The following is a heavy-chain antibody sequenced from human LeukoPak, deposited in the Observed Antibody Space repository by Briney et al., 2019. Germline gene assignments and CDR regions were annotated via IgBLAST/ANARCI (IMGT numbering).Heavy chain of an antibody. D-gene: IGHD5-18*01. CDR1: GGSVSSGSYS. V-gene: IGHV4-39*01. J-gene: IGHJ4*02. Sequence: PSETLSLTCTVSGGSVSSGSYSWDWIRQPPGKGLEWIGSNQFRGRTYYNPSLKSRVTISVDTYKNQFSLKVISVTAADTAIYYCARQLRHGYRYGQFDYWGQGTLVAVSS. CDR2: NQFRGRT. CDR3: ARQLRHGYRYGQFDY.